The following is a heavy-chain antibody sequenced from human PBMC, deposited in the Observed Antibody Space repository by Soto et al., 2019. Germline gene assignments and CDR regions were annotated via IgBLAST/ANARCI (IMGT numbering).Heavy chain of an antibody. J-gene: IGHJ3*02. CDR2: ISSSSSYI. D-gene: IGHD2-15*01. CDR1: GFTFSSFS. V-gene: IGHV3-21*01. CDR3: ARGRGTLLHENDAFDI. Sequence: PGRSLRLSCAASGFTFSSFSRNWVRQAAGKRLEWVSSISSSSSYIYDADSVKGRVTISRDNAKSSLYLQMNSLRAEDTAVYYCARGRGTLLHENDAFDIWGQGTMVTVSS.